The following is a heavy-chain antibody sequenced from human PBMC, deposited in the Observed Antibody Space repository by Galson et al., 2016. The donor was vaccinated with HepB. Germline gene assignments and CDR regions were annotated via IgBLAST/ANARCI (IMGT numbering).Heavy chain of an antibody. CDR1: GVTISNYW. Sequence: SLRLSCAVSGVTISNYWMNWVRQAPGKGLEWVAIIEQDGSEKYYVDSVKGRFTISRENAKNSLYLQMDSLRAEDTAVYYCARGAGFVIDHWGQGTLVTVSS. J-gene: IGHJ4*02. CDR3: ARGAGFVIDH. CDR2: IEQDGSEK. V-gene: IGHV3-7*03. D-gene: IGHD2/OR15-2a*01.